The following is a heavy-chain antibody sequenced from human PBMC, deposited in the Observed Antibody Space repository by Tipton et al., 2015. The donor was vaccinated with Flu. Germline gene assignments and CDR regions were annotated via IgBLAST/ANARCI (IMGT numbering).Heavy chain of an antibody. CDR1: GGSISSSSYY. J-gene: IGHJ4*02. D-gene: IGHD3-22*01. CDR2: IYYSGST. CDR3: ARSEYYDSSGYPPPTVY. V-gene: IGHV4-39*07. Sequence: LRLSCTVSGGSISSSSYYWGWIRQPPGKGLEWIGSIYYSGSTYYNPSLKCRVTISVDTSKNQFSLKLSSVTAADTAVYYCARSEYYDSSGYPPPTVYWGQGTLVTVSS.